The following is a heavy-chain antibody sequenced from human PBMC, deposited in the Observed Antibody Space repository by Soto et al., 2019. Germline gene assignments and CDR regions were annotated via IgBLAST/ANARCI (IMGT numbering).Heavy chain of an antibody. CDR2: IYYSGST. CDR3: ERHEAGCYFDS. D-gene: IGHD6-25*01. J-gene: IGHJ4*02. Sequence: SETLSLTCTVSRGSISSGTNYWAWIRQPPGKGLEWIANIYYSGSTFYNPSLKSRVTISLDTSKNQFSLKLRSVTAADTAAYYCERHEAGCYFDSWGQGTLVTVSS. CDR1: RGSISSGTNY. V-gene: IGHV4-39*01.